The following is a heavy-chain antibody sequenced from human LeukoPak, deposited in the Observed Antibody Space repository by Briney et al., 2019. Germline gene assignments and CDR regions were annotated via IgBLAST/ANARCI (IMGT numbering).Heavy chain of an antibody. V-gene: IGHV5-51*01. Sequence: GESLKISCKGSGYSFTSYWIGWVRQMPGKGREWMGSIYPGDSDTRYSPSFQGQVTISADNSTSTAYLQWSSLKASDTAMYYCARGYGDFRYYYYYYMDVWGKGTTVTVSS. J-gene: IGHJ6*03. CDR2: IYPGDSDT. CDR3: ARGYGDFRYYYYYYMDV. D-gene: IGHD4-17*01. CDR1: GYSFTSYW.